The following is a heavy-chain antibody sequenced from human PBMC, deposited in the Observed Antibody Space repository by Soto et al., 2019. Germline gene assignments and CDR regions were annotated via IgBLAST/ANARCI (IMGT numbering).Heavy chain of an antibody. J-gene: IGHJ5*02. CDR3: ARIEGSRGFDP. D-gene: IGHD6-13*01. CDR1: GFSLSNTLMG. V-gene: IGHV2-26*01. CDR2: IFSNDEA. Sequence: QVTLKESGPVLVKPAETLTLTCTVSGFSLSNTLMGVNWIRQPPGRALEWLAHIFSNDEASYSTSLRSRLTISNDTSKSQVVLTMTNMDPVDTGTYYCARIEGSRGFDPWGQGTLVTVSS.